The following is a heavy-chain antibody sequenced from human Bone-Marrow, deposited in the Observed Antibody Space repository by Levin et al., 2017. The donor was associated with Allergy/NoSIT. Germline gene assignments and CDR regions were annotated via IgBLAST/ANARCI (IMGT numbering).Heavy chain of an antibody. CDR2: IYYLGNT. V-gene: IGHV4-39*01. Sequence: GSLRLSCTVSGGSISSSTYYWAWIRQPPGKGLEWIGSIYYLGNTFYNPSLQSRVTISVDSSNNQFSLKLRSVTAADTAVYYCARPLYSSTFDPWGLGTLVTVSS. CDR3: ARPLYSSTFDP. CDR1: GGSISSSTYY. J-gene: IGHJ5*02. D-gene: IGHD6-19*01.